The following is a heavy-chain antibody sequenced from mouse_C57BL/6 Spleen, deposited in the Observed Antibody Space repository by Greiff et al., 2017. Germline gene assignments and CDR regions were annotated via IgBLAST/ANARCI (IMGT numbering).Heavy chain of an antibody. CDR3: ARDYYGSSYDAMDY. D-gene: IGHD1-1*01. CDR1: GYAFSSSW. CDR2: IYPGAGDT. Sequence: QVQLQQSGPELVKPGASVKISCKASGYAFSSSWMNWVKQRPGKGLEWIGRIYPGAGDTNYNGKFKGKATLTADKSSSTAYMQLSSLTSEDSAVYFCARDYYGSSYDAMDYWGQGTSVTVSS. J-gene: IGHJ4*01. V-gene: IGHV1-82*01.